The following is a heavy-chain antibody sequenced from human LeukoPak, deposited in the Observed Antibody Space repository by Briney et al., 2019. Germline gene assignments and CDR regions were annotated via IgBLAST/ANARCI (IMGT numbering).Heavy chain of an antibody. D-gene: IGHD2-15*01. CDR1: GFAFSSYS. CDR2: ISSSSSYI. CDR3: AREGSPGIVVVVAGWFDP. J-gene: IGHJ5*02. Sequence: GGSLRLSCAASGFAFSSYSMNWVRQAPGKGLEWVSSISSSSSYIYYADSVKGRFTISRDNAKNSLYLQMNSLRAEDTAVYYCAREGSPGIVVVVAGWFDPWGQGTLVTVSS. V-gene: IGHV3-21*01.